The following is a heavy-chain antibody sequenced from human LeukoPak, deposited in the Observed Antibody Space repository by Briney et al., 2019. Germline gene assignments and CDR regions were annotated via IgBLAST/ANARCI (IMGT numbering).Heavy chain of an antibody. V-gene: IGHV3-9*01. CDR3: AKVSSGWYGGYFDY. CDR1: GFTFDDYA. D-gene: IGHD6-19*01. CDR2: ISWNSGSI. Sequence: PGRSLRLSCAASGFTFDDYAMHWVRQAPGKGLDWVSGISWNSGSIGYADSVKGRFTISRDNAKNSLYLQMNSLRAEDTALYYCAKVSSGWYGGYFDYWGQGTLVTVSS. J-gene: IGHJ4*02.